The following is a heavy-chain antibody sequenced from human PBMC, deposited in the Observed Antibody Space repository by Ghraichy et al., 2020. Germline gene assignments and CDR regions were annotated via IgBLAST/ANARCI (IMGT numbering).Heavy chain of an antibody. CDR1: GFTFSSYS. D-gene: IGHD3-22*01. CDR2: ISSSSSYI. V-gene: IGHV3-21*01. Sequence: GGSLRLSCAASGFTFSSYSMNWVRQAPGKGLEWVSSISSSSSYIYYADSVKGRFTISRDNAKNSLYLQMNSLRAEDTAVYYCARDRDYYDRSGMDVWGQGTTVTVSS. J-gene: IGHJ6*02. CDR3: ARDRDYYDRSGMDV.